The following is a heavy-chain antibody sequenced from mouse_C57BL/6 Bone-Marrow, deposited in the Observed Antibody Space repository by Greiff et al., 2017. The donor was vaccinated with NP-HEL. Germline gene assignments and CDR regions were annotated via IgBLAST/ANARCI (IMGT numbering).Heavy chain of an antibody. CDR2: IDPSDSYT. CDR3: ARCGGLLAAMDY. V-gene: IGHV1-69*01. CDR1: GYTFTSYW. Sequence: VQLQQPGAELVMPGASVKLSCKASGYTFTSYWMHWVKQRPGQGLEWIGEIDPSDSYTNYNQKFKGKSTLTVDKSSSTAYMQLSSLTSEDSAVYYCARCGGLLAAMDYWGQGTSVTVSS. D-gene: IGHD2-10*01. J-gene: IGHJ4*01.